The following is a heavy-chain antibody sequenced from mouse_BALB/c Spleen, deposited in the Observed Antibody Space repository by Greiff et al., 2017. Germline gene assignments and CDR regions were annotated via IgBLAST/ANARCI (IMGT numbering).Heavy chain of an antibody. D-gene: IGHD2-4*01. J-gene: IGHJ2*01. CDR3: TSPIYYDYFDY. V-gene: IGHV1-69*02. CDR2: IYPSDSYT. Sequence: VQLQQPGAELVRPGASVKLSCKASGYTFTSYWINWVKQRPGQGLEWIGNIYPSDSYTNYNQKFKDKATLTVDKSSSTAYMQLSSPTSEDSAVYYCTSPIYYDYFDYWGQGTTLTVSS. CDR1: GYTFTSYW.